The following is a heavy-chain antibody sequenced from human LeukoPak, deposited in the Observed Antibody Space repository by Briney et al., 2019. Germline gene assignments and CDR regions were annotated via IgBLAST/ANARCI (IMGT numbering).Heavy chain of an antibody. V-gene: IGHV3-21*04. D-gene: IGHD3-22*01. Sequence: GGSLRLSCAASGFTFSSYSMNWVRQAPGKGLEWVSSISSSSSYIYYADSVRGRFTISRDNAKNSLYLQTNSLRAEDTAVYYCASRDYYDSSGYYDAFDIWGQETMVTVSS. CDR1: GFTFSSYS. CDR3: ASRDYYDSSGYYDAFDI. CDR2: ISSSSSYI. J-gene: IGHJ3*02.